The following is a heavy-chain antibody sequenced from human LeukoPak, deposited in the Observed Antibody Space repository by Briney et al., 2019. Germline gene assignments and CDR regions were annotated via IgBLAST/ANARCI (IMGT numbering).Heavy chain of an antibody. V-gene: IGHV4-39*07. D-gene: IGHD3-22*01. CDR3: ARGGSHYYDSSGYPFDY. J-gene: IGHJ4*02. CDR2: IYYSGST. CDR1: GGSISSSSYY. Sequence: TSETLSLTCTVSGGSISSSSYYWGWIRQPPGKGLEWIGSIYYSGSTYYNPSLKSRVTISVDTSKNQFSLKLSSVTAADTAVYYCARGGSHYYDSSGYPFDYWGQGTLVTVSS.